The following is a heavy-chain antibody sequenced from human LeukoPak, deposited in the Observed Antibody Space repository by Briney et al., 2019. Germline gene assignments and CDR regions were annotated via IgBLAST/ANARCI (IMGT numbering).Heavy chain of an antibody. CDR3: ARYGPAGHYYDSSGP. V-gene: IGHV1-8*01. CDR1: GYTFTTYD. D-gene: IGHD3-22*01. CDR2: MNPNSGNT. J-gene: IGHJ4*02. Sequence: GASVKVSCKASGYTFTTYDISWVRQAAGQGLEWMGWMNPNSGNTGYTQKFQGRVTMTRDTSISTAYMELSSLRSEDTAVYYCARYGPAGHYYDSSGPWGQGTLVTVSS.